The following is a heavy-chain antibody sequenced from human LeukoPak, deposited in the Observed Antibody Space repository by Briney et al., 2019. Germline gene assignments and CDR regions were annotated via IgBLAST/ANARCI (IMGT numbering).Heavy chain of an antibody. Sequence: GGSLRLSCTASGFIFSDYYMNWIRQAPGKGLEWVSFISGSGTTIYHADSVKGRFTISRDNAKNSLFLQMNSLRAEDTAMYYCARGDDSGYYDYFDYWGQGALVTVSS. CDR3: ARGDDSGYYDYFDY. V-gene: IGHV3-11*01. D-gene: IGHD3-22*01. J-gene: IGHJ4*02. CDR2: ISGSGTTI. CDR1: GFIFSDYY.